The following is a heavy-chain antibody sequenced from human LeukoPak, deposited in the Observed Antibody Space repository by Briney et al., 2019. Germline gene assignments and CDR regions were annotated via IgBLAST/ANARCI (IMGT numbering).Heavy chain of an antibody. Sequence: GASVKVSCKAFGGSFSSEAISWVRQAPGQGLEWMGGITPIFGTANYAQKFQGRVTITTDESTSTAYMEVSSLRSEDTAVYYCWRKAGDCGGGSCYSIDYWGQGTLVTVSS. D-gene: IGHD2-15*01. CDR3: WRKAGDCGGGSCYSIDY. V-gene: IGHV1-69*05. CDR1: GGSFSSEA. CDR2: ITPIFGTA. J-gene: IGHJ4*02.